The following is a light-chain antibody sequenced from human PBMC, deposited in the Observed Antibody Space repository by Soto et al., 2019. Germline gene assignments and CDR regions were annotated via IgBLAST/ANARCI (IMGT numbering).Light chain of an antibody. V-gene: IGKV3-20*01. CDR1: QSVSSSY. Sequence: EIVLTQSPGTLSLSPGERATLSCRASQSVSSSYLAWYQQKPGKAPRLLIYGASSRATGIPDRFSGSGSGTDFTITISRLEPEDFAVYYCQQYGRTPWTFGQGTKVELK. CDR3: QQYGRTPWT. J-gene: IGKJ1*01. CDR2: GAS.